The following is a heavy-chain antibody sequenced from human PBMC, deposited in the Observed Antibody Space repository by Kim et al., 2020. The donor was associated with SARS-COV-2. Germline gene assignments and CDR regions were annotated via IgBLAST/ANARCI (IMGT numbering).Heavy chain of an antibody. CDR2: ISGSGGST. D-gene: IGHD1-7*01. CDR1: GFTFSSYA. Sequence: GGSLRLSCAASGFTFSSYAMSWVRQAPGKGLEWVSAISGSGGSTYYADSVKGRFTISRDNSKNTLYLQMNSLRAEDTAVYYCAKGAWNFKFAYYYYGMDVWGQGTTVTVSS. J-gene: IGHJ6*02. V-gene: IGHV3-23*01. CDR3: AKGAWNFKFAYYYYGMDV.